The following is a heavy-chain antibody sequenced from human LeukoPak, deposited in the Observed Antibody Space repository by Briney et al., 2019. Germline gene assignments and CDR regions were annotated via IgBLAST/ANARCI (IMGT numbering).Heavy chain of an antibody. Sequence: GGSLRLSCAASGFTSSSYWMSWVRQAPGKGLEWVANIKQDGSEKYYVDSVKGRFTISRDNAKNSLYLQMNSLRAEDTAVYYCARGIAVAGPYDYWGQGTLVTVSS. CDR2: IKQDGSEK. CDR3: ARGIAVAGPYDY. D-gene: IGHD6-19*01. CDR1: GFTSSSYW. J-gene: IGHJ4*02. V-gene: IGHV3-7*03.